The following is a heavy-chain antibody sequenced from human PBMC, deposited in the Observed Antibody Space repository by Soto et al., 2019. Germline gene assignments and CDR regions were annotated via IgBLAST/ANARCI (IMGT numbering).Heavy chain of an antibody. D-gene: IGHD2-8*01. V-gene: IGHV4-39*01. CDR3: ARTLYSLDP. CDR1: GGSISSSSYY. Sequence: PSETLSLTCTVSGGSISSSSYYWRWIRQPPGKGLEWIGSIYYSGSTYYNPSLKSRVTISVDTSKNQFSLKLSSVTAADTAVYYCARTLYSLDPWGQGTLVTVSS. J-gene: IGHJ5*02. CDR2: IYYSGST.